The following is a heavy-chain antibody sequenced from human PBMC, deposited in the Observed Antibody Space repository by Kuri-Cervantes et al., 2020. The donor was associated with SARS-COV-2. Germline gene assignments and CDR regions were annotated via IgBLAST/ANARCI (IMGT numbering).Heavy chain of an antibody. CDR2: IWYDGSNK. D-gene: IGHD2-2*01. Sequence: GESLKISCAASGFTFSSYGMHWVRQAPGKGLEWVAVIWYDGSNKYYADSVKGRFTISRDNSKNTLYLRMNSLRAEDTAVYYCARGGDIVVVPAAIEFLRRFDPWGQGTLVTVSS. J-gene: IGHJ5*02. V-gene: IGHV3-33*08. CDR1: GFTFSSYG. CDR3: ARGGDIVVVPAAIEFLRRFDP.